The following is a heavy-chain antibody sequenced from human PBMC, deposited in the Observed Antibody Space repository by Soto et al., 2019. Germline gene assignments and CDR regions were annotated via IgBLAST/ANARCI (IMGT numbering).Heavy chain of an antibody. CDR2: LYDLDGS. Sequence: DVQLVESGGGLIQPGESLRLSCAASGFTISGKKYVAWVRQAPGKGLEWVSALYDLDGSFYAASVKGRFTTSSDRSKTTVYLRMNDLRPDDTAVYYCATWHEREHAYDFWGQGTTVTVSS. CDR3: ATWHEREHAYDF. J-gene: IGHJ3*01. V-gene: IGHV3-53*01. CDR1: GFTISGKKY. D-gene: IGHD1-1*01.